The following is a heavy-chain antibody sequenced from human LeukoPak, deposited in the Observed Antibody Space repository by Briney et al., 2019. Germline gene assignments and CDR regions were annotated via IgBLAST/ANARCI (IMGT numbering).Heavy chain of an antibody. J-gene: IGHJ4*02. CDR2: IGIRGDT. CDR3: ARGGILVPGIDEFDY. CDR1: GFTFIDYD. V-gene: IGHV3-13*01. Sequence: PGGSLRLSCAASGFTFIDYDMHWVRQVIGKGLEWVSAIGIRGDTHYSGSVKGRFTISRENAESSLYLQMNSLRAEDTAVYYCARGGILVPGIDEFDYWGQGALVTVSS. D-gene: IGHD6-19*01.